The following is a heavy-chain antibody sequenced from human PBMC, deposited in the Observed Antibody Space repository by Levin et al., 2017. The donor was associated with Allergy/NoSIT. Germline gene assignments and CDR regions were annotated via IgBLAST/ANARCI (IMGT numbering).Heavy chain of an antibody. V-gene: IGHV3-53*01. D-gene: IGHD6-19*01. CDR2: IYSGGDT. CDR1: GFTVSSYY. Sequence: GESLKISCAASGFTVSSYYMSWVRQAPGKGLEWVSVIYSGGDTFYTHSVKGRFTISRDNSKNTLYLQMNSLGAEDTAVYYCARNHGGYGAGYFDYWGQRTLVTVSS. CDR3: ARNHGGYGAGYFDY. J-gene: IGHJ4*02.